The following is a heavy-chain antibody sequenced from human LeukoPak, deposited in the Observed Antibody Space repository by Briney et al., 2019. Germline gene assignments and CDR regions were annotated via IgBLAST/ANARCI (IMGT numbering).Heavy chain of an antibody. V-gene: IGHV1-18*01. CDR2: ISAYNGNT. D-gene: IGHD3-22*01. J-gene: IGHJ3*02. CDR1: GYTFTSYG. Sequence: ASVKVSCKASGYTFTSYGISWVRQAPGQGLEWMGWISAYNGNTNYAQKLQGRVTMTTDTSTSTAYMELRSLRSDDTAVYYCARDGTTYYYDSSARSGAFDIWGQGTMVTVSS. CDR3: ARDGTTYYYDSSARSGAFDI.